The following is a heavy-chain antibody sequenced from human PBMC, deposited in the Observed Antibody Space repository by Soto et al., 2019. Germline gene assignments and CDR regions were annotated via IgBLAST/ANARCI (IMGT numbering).Heavy chain of an antibody. V-gene: IGHV4-39*01. CDR1: GGSISSGGYD. J-gene: IGHJ4*02. Sequence: SETLSLTCTVSGGSISSGGYDWSWIRQHPGKGLEWIGSIYYSGTTYYNPSLKSRVTISVDRSKNQFSLKLSSVTAADTAVYYCARNFSVDYFDYWGQGALVTVSS. CDR2: IYYSGTT. CDR3: ARNFSVDYFDY.